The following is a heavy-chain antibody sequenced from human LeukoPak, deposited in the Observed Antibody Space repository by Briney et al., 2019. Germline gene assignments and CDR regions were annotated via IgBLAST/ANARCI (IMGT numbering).Heavy chain of an antibody. J-gene: IGHJ4*02. CDR2: INAGNGKT. CDR3: AKAIWTSTLTTYYFDY. D-gene: IGHD4-17*01. CDR1: GYSFTNYA. Sequence: ASVKVSCKASGYSFTNYAIQWVRQAPGQRLEWMGWINAGNGKTKYSQKFQGRVTITRDTSASTAYMELSSLRSEDTAVYYCAKAIWTSTLTTYYFDYWGQGALATVSS. V-gene: IGHV1-3*01.